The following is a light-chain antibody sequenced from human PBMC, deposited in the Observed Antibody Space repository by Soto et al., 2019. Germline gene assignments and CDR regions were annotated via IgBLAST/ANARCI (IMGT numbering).Light chain of an antibody. CDR2: DVT. V-gene: IGLV2-14*03. Sequence: QSALTQPASVSGSLGQSITISCTGTTSDVGAYNYVSWYQQHPGKAPQLVIYDVTNRPSGVSNRFSGSKSANTASLTISGLQAEEEADYYCSSYTSSSTLVFGGGTKVTVL. CDR1: TSDVGAYNY. CDR3: SSYTSSSTLV. J-gene: IGLJ3*02.